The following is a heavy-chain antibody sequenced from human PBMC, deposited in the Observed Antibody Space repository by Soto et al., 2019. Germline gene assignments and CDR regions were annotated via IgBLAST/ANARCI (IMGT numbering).Heavy chain of an antibody. V-gene: IGHV4-31*03. CDR2: IYYSGST. CDR3: ARAPYYDSLPFDY. D-gene: IGHD3-22*01. J-gene: IGHJ4*02. Sequence: SETLSLTCTVSGGSISSGGYYWSWIRQHPGKGLEWIGYIYYSGSTYYNPSLKSRVTISVDTSKNQFSLKLSSVTAADTAVYYCARAPYYDSLPFDYWGQGTLVTVSS. CDR1: GGSISSGGYY.